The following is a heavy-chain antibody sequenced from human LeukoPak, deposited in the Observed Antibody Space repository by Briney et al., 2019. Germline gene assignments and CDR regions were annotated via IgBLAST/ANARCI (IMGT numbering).Heavy chain of an antibody. J-gene: IGHJ4*02. D-gene: IGHD5-18*01. CDR2: INHSGGT. V-gene: IGHV4-34*01. CDR1: GGSFSGYY. Sequence: SETLSLTCAVYGGSFSGYYWSWIRQPPGKGLEWIGEINHSGGTNYNPSLKSRVTISVDTSKNQFSLKLSSVTAADTAVYYCARGRGYSYGSPYLNYWGQGTLVTVSS. CDR3: ARGRGYSYGSPYLNY.